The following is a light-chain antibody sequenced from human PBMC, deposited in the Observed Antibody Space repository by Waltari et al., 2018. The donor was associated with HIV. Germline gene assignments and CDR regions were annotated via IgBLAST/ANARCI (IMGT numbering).Light chain of an antibody. CDR1: QSVSSSY. CDR3: HQYGSSPET. CDR2: GAS. J-gene: IGKJ2*01. V-gene: IGKV3-20*01. Sequence: EIVLTQSPGTLSLSPGERATLSCRASQSVSSSYLVWYQQKRGQAPRLLIYGASSRATGIPDRFSGSGSGTDFTLTISRLEPEDFAVYYCHQYGSSPETFGQGTKLEIK.